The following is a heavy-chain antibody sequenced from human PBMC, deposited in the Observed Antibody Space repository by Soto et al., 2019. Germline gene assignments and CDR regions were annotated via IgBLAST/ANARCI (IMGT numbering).Heavy chain of an antibody. CDR1: GYSFAGYW. Sequence: GESLKISCKGSGYSFAGYWITWVRQKPGKGLEWMGRIDPSDSQTYYSPSFRGHVTISATKSITTVFLQWSSLRASDTAMYYCARQIYDSDTGPHFQYYFHSWGKGTPLTVSS. J-gene: IGHJ4*02. CDR3: ARQIYDSDTGPHFQYYFHS. V-gene: IGHV5-10-1*01. D-gene: IGHD3-22*01. CDR2: IDPSDSQT.